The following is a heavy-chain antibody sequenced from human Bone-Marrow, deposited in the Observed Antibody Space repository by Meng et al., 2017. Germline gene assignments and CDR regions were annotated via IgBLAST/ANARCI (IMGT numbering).Heavy chain of an antibody. V-gene: IGHV1-69*13. Sequence: SVKVSCKASGGTFSNYAISWVRQAPGQGLEWMGGIIPIFGTANYAQKFQGRVTITADESTSTAYMELSSLRSEDTAVYYCARDKRYFDWLSEPEFNNWFDPWGQGTLVTVSS. J-gene: IGHJ5*02. CDR2: IIPIFGTA. CDR1: GGTFSNYA. CDR3: ARDKRYFDWLSEPEFNNWFDP. D-gene: IGHD3-9*01.